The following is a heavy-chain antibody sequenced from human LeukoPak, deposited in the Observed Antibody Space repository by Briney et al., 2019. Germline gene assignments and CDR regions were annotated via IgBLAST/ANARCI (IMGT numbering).Heavy chain of an antibody. CDR1: GFTFSSYW. CDR2: IKQDGSKK. J-gene: IGHJ6*03. D-gene: IGHD2-2*01. CDR3: ARVGVKQYCSSASCSQYYYYYYYMDV. Sequence: GSLRLSCVASGFTFSSYWVSWVRQAPGKGLEWVANIKQDGSKKYYVDSVRGRFTISRDNAKNSLYLQMNSLRVEDTAVYYCARVGVKQYCSSASCSQYYYYYYYMDVWGKGTTVTVSS. V-gene: IGHV3-7*01.